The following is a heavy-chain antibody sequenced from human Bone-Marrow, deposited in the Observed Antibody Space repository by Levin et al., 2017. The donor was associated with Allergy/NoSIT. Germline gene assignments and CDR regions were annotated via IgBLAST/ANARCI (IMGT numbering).Heavy chain of an antibody. D-gene: IGHD7-27*01. V-gene: IGHV3-30*04. Sequence: QTGGSLRLSCAASGFTFNTHAMHWVRQAPGRELEWVALVSYDGIKKHYADSVKGRFTISRDNFNNTLYLQMNSLRSEDTAFYFCVRGGDGPLLGITEWGQGTLVTVSS. CDR3: VRGGDGPLLGITE. CDR1: GFTFNTHA. J-gene: IGHJ4*02. CDR2: VSYDGIKK.